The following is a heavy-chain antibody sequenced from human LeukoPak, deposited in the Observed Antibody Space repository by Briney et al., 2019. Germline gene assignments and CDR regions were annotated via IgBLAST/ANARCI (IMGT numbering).Heavy chain of an antibody. CDR1: GFTFSSYA. Sequence: GSLRLSCSASGFTFSSYAMSWVRQAPGKGLEWVSVMSGSGGSTYYADSVKGRFTISRDNSKNTLYLQMNSLRAEDTAVYYCAKGGLTKYSSGWYVWFDPWGQGTLVTVSS. D-gene: IGHD6-19*01. CDR3: AKGGLTKYSSGWYVWFDP. CDR2: MSGSGGST. V-gene: IGHV3-23*01. J-gene: IGHJ5*02.